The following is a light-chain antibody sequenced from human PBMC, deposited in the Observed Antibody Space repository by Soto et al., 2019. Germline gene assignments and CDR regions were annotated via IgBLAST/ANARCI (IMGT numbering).Light chain of an antibody. CDR3: SSYASGSTPFV. J-gene: IGLJ1*01. CDR2: DVS. V-gene: IGLV2-14*01. CDR1: SSDIGGYNY. Sequence: QSVLTQPASVSGSPGQSITISCTGTSSDIGGYNYLSWYLQHPGKAPKLMIYDVSNRPSGVSNRFSGSKSGNTASLTISGLQAEDEADYYCSSYASGSTPFVFGTGTKLTVL.